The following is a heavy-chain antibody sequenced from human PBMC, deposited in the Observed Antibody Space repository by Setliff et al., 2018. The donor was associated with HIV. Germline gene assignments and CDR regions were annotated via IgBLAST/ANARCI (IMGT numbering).Heavy chain of an antibody. CDR1: GYTFTAYY. V-gene: IGHV1-2*06. CDR2: INPNSGGT. J-gene: IGHJ3*02. Sequence: ASVKVSCKASGYTFTAYYMHWVRQAPGQGLEWMGRINPNSGGTNYAQNFQGRVTMNRDTSISTAYMELRLRSDDTAVYYCATKVYCTNGVCLDAFDIWGQGTVVTVSS. CDR3: ATKVYCTNGVCLDAFDI. D-gene: IGHD2-8*01.